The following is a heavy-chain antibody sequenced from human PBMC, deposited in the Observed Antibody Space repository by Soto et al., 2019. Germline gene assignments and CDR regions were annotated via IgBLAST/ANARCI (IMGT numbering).Heavy chain of an antibody. D-gene: IGHD3-3*01. CDR3: ARAEITIFGDYYYHYCMDV. V-gene: IGHV1-69*06. J-gene: IGHJ6*02. CDR2: IIPIFGTA. CDR1: GGTFSSYA. Sequence: SVKVSCKASGGTFSSYAISWVRQAPGQGLEWMGGIIPIFGTANYAQKFQGRVTITADKSTSTAYMELSSLRSEDTAVYYCARAEITIFGDYYYHYCMDVWGQGTTVTGSS.